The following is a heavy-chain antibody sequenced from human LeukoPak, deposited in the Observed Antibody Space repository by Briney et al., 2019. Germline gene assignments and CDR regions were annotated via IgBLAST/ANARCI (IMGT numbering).Heavy chain of an antibody. CDR3: AREQGQVPGPLVVAGTYYFDY. Sequence: ASVKVSCKASGYTFTSNHIHWVRQAPGQGLEWMGIINPSGRSTNYAHKFQGRVTMTSDTSTSTVYMELSSLRSEDTAVYYCAREQGQVPGPLVVAGTYYFDYWGQGILVTVSS. D-gene: IGHD2-15*01. J-gene: IGHJ4*02. V-gene: IGHV1-46*01. CDR1: GYTFTSNH. CDR2: INPSGRST.